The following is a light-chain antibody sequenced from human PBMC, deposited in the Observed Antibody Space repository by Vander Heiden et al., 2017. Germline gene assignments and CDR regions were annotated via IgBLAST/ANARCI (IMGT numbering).Light chain of an antibody. V-gene: IGKV3-11*01. J-gene: IGKJ4*01. CDR2: AAS. Sequence: EFMWTPSPGPLSLARGESATLSCRASQSVSSYLAWYQQKPGQAPRLLIYAASNRATGIPARFSGSGSGTDFTLTISSLEPEDSAVYYCQPRSNWPVFGGGTKVEIK. CDR1: QSVSSY. CDR3: QPRSNWPV.